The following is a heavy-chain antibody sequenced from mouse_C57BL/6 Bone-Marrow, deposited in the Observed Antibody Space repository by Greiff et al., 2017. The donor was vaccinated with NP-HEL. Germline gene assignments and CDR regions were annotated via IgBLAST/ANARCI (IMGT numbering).Heavy chain of an antibody. CDR1: GFTFSSYA. CDR3: ARVSTMVTSWFAY. J-gene: IGHJ3*01. CDR2: ISDGGSYT. V-gene: IGHV5-4*03. Sequence: EVMLVESGGGLVKPGGSLKLSCAASGFTFSSYAMSWVRQTPEKRLEWVATISDGGSYTYYPDNVKGRFTISRDNAKNNLYLQMSHLKSEDTAMYYCARVSTMVTSWFAYWGQGTLVTVSA. D-gene: IGHD2-2*01.